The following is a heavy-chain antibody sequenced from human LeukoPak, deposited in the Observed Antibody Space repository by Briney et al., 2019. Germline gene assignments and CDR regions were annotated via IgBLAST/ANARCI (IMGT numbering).Heavy chain of an antibody. V-gene: IGHV3-48*04. CDR1: GFTFSSYS. CDR2: ISSSSGTI. D-gene: IGHD6-13*01. CDR3: ARPLLAYSSSWYNY. J-gene: IGHJ4*02. Sequence: GGSLRLSCAASGFTFSSYSMNWVRQAPGKGLEWVSYISSSSGTIYYADSVKGRFTISRDNAKNSLYLQMNSLRAEDTAVYYCARPLLAYSSSWYNYWGQGTLVTVSS.